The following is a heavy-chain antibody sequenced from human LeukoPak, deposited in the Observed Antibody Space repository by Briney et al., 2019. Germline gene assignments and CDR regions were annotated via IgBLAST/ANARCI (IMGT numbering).Heavy chain of an antibody. CDR1: GGTFSSYA. CDR2: IIPIFGTA. V-gene: IGHV1-69*13. CDR3: ARGSLGYCSSTSCYYYYYYMDV. D-gene: IGHD2-2*01. J-gene: IGHJ6*03. Sequence: ASVKVSCKASGGTFSSYAISWVRQAPGQGLEWMGGIIPIFGTANYAQKFQGRVTITADESTSTAYMELSGLRSEDTAVYYCARGSLGYCSSTSCYYYYYYMDVWGKGTTVTVSS.